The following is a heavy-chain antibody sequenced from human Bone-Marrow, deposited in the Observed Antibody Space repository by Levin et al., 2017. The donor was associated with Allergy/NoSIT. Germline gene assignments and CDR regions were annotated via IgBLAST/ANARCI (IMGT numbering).Heavy chain of an antibody. D-gene: IGHD6-19*01. V-gene: IGHV2-26*01. Sequence: SGPTLVKPTETLTLTCTVSGFSLSNSRMGVSWIRPPPGKALEWLAHIFSNAEKSYSISMKNRLTISKDTSRSHVVLTMTNMDPADTATYYCARIPWLIGGGYGMDVWGQGTTVTVSS. CDR3: ARIPWLIGGGYGMDV. CDR1: GFSLSNSRMG. J-gene: IGHJ6*02. CDR2: IFSNAEK.